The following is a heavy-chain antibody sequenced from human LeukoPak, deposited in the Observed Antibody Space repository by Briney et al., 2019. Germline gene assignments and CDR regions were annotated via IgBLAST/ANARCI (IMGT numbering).Heavy chain of an antibody. V-gene: IGHV3-74*01. J-gene: IGHJ6*03. CDR3: ARNVVTSGYYYYMDV. CDR1: GFTFSSYW. CDR2: INSDGSST. Sequence: GGSLRLSCAASGFTFSSYWMHWVRQAPGKGLVWVSRINSDGSSTSYADSVKGRFTISSDNAKNTLYLQMNSLRAEDTAVYYCARNVVTSGYYYYMDVWGKGTTVTVSS. D-gene: IGHD2-21*02.